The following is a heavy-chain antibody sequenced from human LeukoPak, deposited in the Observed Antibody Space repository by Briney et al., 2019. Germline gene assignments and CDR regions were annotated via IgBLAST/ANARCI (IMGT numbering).Heavy chain of an antibody. D-gene: IGHD3-22*01. CDR1: GGSISSRSYY. V-gene: IGHV4-39*01. CDR3: ARLDYDSSGLIVY. Sequence: PSETLSLTCTVSGGSISSRSYYWGWIRQPPGRGLEWIGSISYSGSTYYNPSLKSRVTIPVDTSKNQFSLTLSSVTAADTAVYNCARLDYDSSGLIVYWGQGTLVTVSS. J-gene: IGHJ4*02. CDR2: ISYSGST.